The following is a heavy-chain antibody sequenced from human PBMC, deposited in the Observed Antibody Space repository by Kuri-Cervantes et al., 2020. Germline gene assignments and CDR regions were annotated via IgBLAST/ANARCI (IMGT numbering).Heavy chain of an antibody. CDR2: IWYDGSNK. CDR1: GFTFSSYG. Sequence: GGSLRLSCAASGFTFSSYGMHWVRQAPGKGLEWVAVIWYDGSNKYYADSVKGRFTISRDNSKSTLYLQMNSLKTEDTAVYYCTTDPPNYYDSSGYYLSHAFDIWGQGTMVTVSS. CDR3: TTDPPNYYDSSGYYLSHAFDI. D-gene: IGHD3-22*01. V-gene: IGHV3-33*01. J-gene: IGHJ3*02.